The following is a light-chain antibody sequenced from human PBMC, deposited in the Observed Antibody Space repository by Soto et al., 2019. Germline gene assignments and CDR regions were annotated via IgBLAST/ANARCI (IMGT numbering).Light chain of an antibody. Sequence: EIVLTQSPGTLSLSPGERATLSCRASQSVSSSYLAWYQQKPGQAPRLLIYGASSRATGIPDRFSGSGSGTDFTLTISRLEPEDFAVYYCQQYGSSPPITSGQGTRL. CDR1: QSVSSSY. V-gene: IGKV3-20*01. CDR2: GAS. J-gene: IGKJ5*01. CDR3: QQYGSSPPIT.